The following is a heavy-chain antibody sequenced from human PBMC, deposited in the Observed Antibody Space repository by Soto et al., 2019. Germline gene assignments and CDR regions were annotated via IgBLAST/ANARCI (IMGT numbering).Heavy chain of an antibody. V-gene: IGHV1-18*01. CDR3: ARGRGYCSGGSCYDYYYYYMDV. CDR2: ISAYNGNT. D-gene: IGHD2-15*01. CDR1: GYTFTSYG. Sequence: ASVKVSCKASGYTFTSYGISWVRQAPGQGLEWMGWISAYNGNTNYAQKLQGRVTMTTDTSTSTAYMELRSLRSDDTAVYYWARGRGYCSGGSCYDYYYYYMDVWGKGTTVTVSS. J-gene: IGHJ6*03.